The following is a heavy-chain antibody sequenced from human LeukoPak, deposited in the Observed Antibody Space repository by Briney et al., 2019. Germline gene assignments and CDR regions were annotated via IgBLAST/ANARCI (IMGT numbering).Heavy chain of an antibody. V-gene: IGHV5-51*01. CDR2: IYPGDSDT. CDR1: GYSFTSYW. CDR3: ARLPMHWDMVRGGTDKHYFDY. Sequence: GESLKISCKGSGYSFTSYWIGWVRQMPGKGLEWMGIIYPGDSDTRYSPSFQGQVTISADKSISTAYLQWSSLKASDTAMYYCARLPMHWDMVRGGTDKHYFDYWGQGALVTVSS. D-gene: IGHD3-10*01. J-gene: IGHJ4*02.